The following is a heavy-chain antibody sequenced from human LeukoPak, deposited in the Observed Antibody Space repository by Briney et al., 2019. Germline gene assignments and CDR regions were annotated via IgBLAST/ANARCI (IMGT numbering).Heavy chain of an antibody. CDR1: GYTFTGYY. V-gene: IGHV1-2*02. J-gene: IGHJ4*02. D-gene: IGHD6-19*01. Sequence: ASVKVSCKASGYTFTGYYMHWVRRAPGQGLEWMGWINPNSGGTNYAQKFQGRDTMTRDTSISTAYIELSRLRSDDTAVYYCARDRGYSSGWYPDYWGQGTLVTVSS. CDR3: ARDRGYSSGWYPDY. CDR2: INPNSGGT.